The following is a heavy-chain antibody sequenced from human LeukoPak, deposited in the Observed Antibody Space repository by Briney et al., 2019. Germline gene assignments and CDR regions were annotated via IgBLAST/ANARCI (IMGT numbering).Heavy chain of an antibody. D-gene: IGHD2-21*01. CDR3: ASSPAAHSLNFDY. CDR2: IYYGGST. J-gene: IGHJ4*02. CDR1: GGSISSYY. V-gene: IGHV4-59*08. Sequence: SETLSLTCTVSGGSISSYYWSWIRQPPGKGLEWIGYIYYGGSTNYNPSLKSRVTISVDTSKNQFSLKLSSVTAADTAVYYCASSPAAHSLNFDYWGQGTLVTVSS.